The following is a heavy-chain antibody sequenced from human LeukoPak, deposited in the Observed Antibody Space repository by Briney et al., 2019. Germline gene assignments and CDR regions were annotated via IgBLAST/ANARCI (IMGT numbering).Heavy chain of an antibody. V-gene: IGHV4-4*07. CDR1: GGSLTKYY. CDR2: IKTSGST. CDR3: AKVAKYYYGSETYFFFED. J-gene: IGHJ4*02. D-gene: IGHD3-10*01. Sequence: SETLSLTCTVSGGSLTKYYWSWIRQPPGKGLEWIGHIKTSGSTHYNPSLRSRITMSVDTSKNQFSLNLSSVTAADTAVYYCAKVAKYYYGSETYFFFEDWGQGTLVTVSS.